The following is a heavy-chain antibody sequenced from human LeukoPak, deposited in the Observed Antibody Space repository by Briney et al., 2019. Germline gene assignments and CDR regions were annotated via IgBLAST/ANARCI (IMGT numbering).Heavy chain of an antibody. CDR1: RFSFNIYG. Sequence: PGGSLRLSCAASRFSFNIYGMHWVRQTPGKGLEWMAFIRYDGKTTYYADPVKGRFTTSRDNSKRTLFLQMNSLRAEDTAIYYCARDPYDVLTGYYQTIYYFDTWGQGTLVSVSS. D-gene: IGHD3-9*01. V-gene: IGHV3-30*02. CDR3: ARDPYDVLTGYYQTIYYFDT. J-gene: IGHJ4*02. CDR2: IRYDGKTT.